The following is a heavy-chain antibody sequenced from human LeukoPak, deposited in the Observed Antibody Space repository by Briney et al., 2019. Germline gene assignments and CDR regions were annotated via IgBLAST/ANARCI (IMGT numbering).Heavy chain of an antibody. CDR3: AKDSGYSSSSAFDFDY. D-gene: IGHD6-6*01. Sequence: PGGSLRLSCAASGFTFSSYSMNWVRQAPGKGLEWVSYISSSSSTIYYADSVKGRFTISRDNSKNTLYLQMNSLRAEDTAVYYCAKDSGYSSSSAFDFDYWGQGTLVTVSS. J-gene: IGHJ4*02. CDR2: ISSSSSTI. CDR1: GFTFSSYS. V-gene: IGHV3-48*01.